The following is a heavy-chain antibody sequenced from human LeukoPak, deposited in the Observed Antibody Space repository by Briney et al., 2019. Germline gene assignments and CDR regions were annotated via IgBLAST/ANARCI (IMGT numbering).Heavy chain of an antibody. CDR2: IYYSGST. J-gene: IGHJ5*02. CDR3: ARSGTPPDFWSDLSWFDP. CDR1: GGSISSGGYY. Sequence: PSETLSLTCTVSGGSISSGGYYWSWIRQHPGKGLEWIGYIYYSGSTYYNPSLKSRVTISVDTSKNQFSLKLSSVTAADTAVYYCARSGTPPDFWSDLSWFDPWGQGTLVTVSS. D-gene: IGHD3-3*01. V-gene: IGHV4-31*03.